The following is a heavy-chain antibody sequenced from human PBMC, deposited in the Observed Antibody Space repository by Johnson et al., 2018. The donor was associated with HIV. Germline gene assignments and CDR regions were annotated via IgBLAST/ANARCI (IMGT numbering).Heavy chain of an antibody. J-gene: IGHJ3*02. CDR3: ARDSQHYYDSSGYFLGNAFNI. D-gene: IGHD3-22*01. CDR2: ISYDGSNK. Sequence: VQLVESGGGLVQPGGSLRHSCAASGITFTDAWMNWVRQAPGKGLEWVAVISYDGSNKYYADSVKGRFTISRDNSKNTLYLQMNSLRAEDTALYYCARDSQHYYDSSGYFLGNAFNIWGQGTMVTVSS. V-gene: IGHV3-30*03. CDR1: GITFTDAW.